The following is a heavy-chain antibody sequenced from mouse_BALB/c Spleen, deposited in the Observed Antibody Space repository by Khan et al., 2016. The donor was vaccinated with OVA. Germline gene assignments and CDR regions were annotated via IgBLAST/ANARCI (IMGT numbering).Heavy chain of an antibody. V-gene: IGHV2-3*01. D-gene: IGHD1-1*01. CDR1: GFSLTSYG. Sequence: VQLQESGPGLVAPSQSLSITCTVSGFSLTSYGVNWVRQPPGEGLEWLGVIWGDGSTNYSSTLKSSLIISKDSSKRQVFLTLNRLQTDDTATYYCAKVTPDYYSMDYWGQGTSVTVST. J-gene: IGHJ4*01. CDR3: AKVTPDYYSMDY. CDR2: IWGDGST.